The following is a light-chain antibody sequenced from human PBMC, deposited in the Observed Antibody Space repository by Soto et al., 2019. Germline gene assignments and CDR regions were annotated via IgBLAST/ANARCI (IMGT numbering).Light chain of an antibody. V-gene: IGKV3-11*01. J-gene: IGKJ1*01. CDR2: DAS. CDR3: QQRSNWPPTWM. Sequence: EVVWTQSPATLSLSPGERATLSCRASQSVGSYLAWYQHKPGQPPRLLIYDASNRATGIPARFSGSGPGTDYSLTITSLEPEDFAVYYCQQRSNWPPTWMVGQGNKVQIK. CDR1: QSVGSY.